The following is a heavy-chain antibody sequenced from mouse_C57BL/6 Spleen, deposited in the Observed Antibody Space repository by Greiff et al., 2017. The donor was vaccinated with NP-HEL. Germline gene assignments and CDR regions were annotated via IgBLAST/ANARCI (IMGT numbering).Heavy chain of an antibody. V-gene: IGHV5-12*01. D-gene: IGHD2-14*01. CDR2: ISNGGGST. J-gene: IGHJ4*01. Sequence: EVMLVESGGGLVQPGGSLKLSCAASGFTFSDYYMYWVRQTPEKRLEWVAYISNGGGSTYYPDTVKGRFTISRDNAKNTLYLQMSRLKSEDTAMYYCARHGYPYAMDYWGQGTSVTVSS. CDR1: GFTFSDYY. CDR3: ARHGYPYAMDY.